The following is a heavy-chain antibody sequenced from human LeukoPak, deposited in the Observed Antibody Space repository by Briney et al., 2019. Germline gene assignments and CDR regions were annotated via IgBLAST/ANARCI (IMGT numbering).Heavy chain of an antibody. V-gene: IGHV1-2*02. D-gene: IGHD3-22*01. CDR2: INPNSGGT. Sequence: ASVKVSCKASGYTFTGYYMHWVRQAPGQGLEWMGWINPNSGGTNYAQKFQGRVTMTRDTSISTAYMELSRLRSDDTAVYYCARGRTYAGIVVPPAYWGQGTLVTVSS. J-gene: IGHJ4*02. CDR3: ARGRTYAGIVVPPAY. CDR1: GYTFTGYY.